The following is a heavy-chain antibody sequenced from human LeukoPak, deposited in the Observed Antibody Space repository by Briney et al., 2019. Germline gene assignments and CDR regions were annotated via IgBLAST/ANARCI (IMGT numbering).Heavy chain of an antibody. Sequence: PGGSLRLSCAASGFTFSSYAMSWVRQAPGKGLEWVSAISGSGGSTYYADSVKGRFTISRDNSKNTLYLQMNSLRAEDTAVYYCARDHIVVVPAATDYVAVDYWGQGTLVTVSS. CDR3: ARDHIVVVPAATDYVAVDY. CDR2: ISGSGGST. V-gene: IGHV3-23*01. J-gene: IGHJ4*02. D-gene: IGHD2-2*01. CDR1: GFTFSSYA.